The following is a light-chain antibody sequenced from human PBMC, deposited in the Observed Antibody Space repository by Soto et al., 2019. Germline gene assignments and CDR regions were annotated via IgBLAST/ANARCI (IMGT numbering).Light chain of an antibody. CDR3: QHYDTSSIT. V-gene: IGKV3D-20*01. Sequence: VVLTQSPAILSLSLGDRATLSCGASQSVGSSSIAWYQQKPGLAPRLLIYDTSSRATDIPDRFSGSGSGTVFTLTITRLAPEDFAVYHCQHYDTSSITFGQGTRLEIK. CDR2: DTS. J-gene: IGKJ5*01. CDR1: QSVGSSS.